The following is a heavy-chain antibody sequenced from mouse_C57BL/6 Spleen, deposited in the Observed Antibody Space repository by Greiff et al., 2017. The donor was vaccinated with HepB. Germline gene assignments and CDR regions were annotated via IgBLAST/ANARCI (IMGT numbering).Heavy chain of an antibody. Sequence: EVQLQQSGPELVKPGASVKISCKASGYTFTDDYMNWVKQSHGKSLEWIGDINPNNGGTSYNQKFKGKATLTVDKSSSTAYMELRSLTSEDSAVYYCASSGILRDAMDYWGQGTSVTVSS. J-gene: IGHJ4*01. CDR3: ASSGILRDAMDY. V-gene: IGHV1-26*01. CDR2: INPNNGGT. D-gene: IGHD1-1*01. CDR1: GYTFTDDY.